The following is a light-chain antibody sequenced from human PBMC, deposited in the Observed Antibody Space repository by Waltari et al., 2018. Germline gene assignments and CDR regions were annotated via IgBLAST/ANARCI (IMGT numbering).Light chain of an antibody. CDR3: QQYDSSPRT. Sequence: EIVLTQSPGTLSLSPGEGATLSCRASQSVSSSYLAWYQQKPGQAPRLLIYGASGRATGIPDRFSGSGSGTDFTLTINRLEPEDFAVYYCQQYDSSPRTFGQGTKVEIK. CDR2: GAS. J-gene: IGKJ1*01. CDR1: QSVSSSY. V-gene: IGKV3-20*01.